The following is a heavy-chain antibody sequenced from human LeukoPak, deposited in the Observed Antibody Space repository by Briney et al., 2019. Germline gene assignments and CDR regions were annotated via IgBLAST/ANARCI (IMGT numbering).Heavy chain of an antibody. CDR2: ISSSGSTI. Sequence: GGSLRLSCAASGFTFSSYEMNWVRQAPGKGLEWVSYISSSGSTIYYADSVRGRFTISRDNAENSLYLQMNSLRAEDTAVYYCAREGDCSSTSCYVLDYWGQGTLVTVSS. V-gene: IGHV3-48*03. CDR1: GFTFSSYE. J-gene: IGHJ4*02. D-gene: IGHD2-2*01. CDR3: AREGDCSSTSCYVLDY.